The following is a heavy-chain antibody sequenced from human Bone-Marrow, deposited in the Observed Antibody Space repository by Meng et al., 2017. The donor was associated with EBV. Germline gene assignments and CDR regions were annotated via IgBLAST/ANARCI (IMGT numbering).Heavy chain of an antibody. J-gene: IGHJ5*02. CDR2: ISSSSSYI. CDR3: ARQGLEPWLVQWSWFDP. CDR1: GFTFSSYS. V-gene: IGHV3-21*01. D-gene: IGHD6-19*01. Sequence: EVQLVESVGGLVKPGGSLRLSCAASGFTFSSYSMNWVRQAPGKGLEWVSSISSSSSYIYYADSVKGRFTISRDNAKNSLYLQMNSLRAEDTAVYYCARQGLEPWLVQWSWFDPWGQGTLVTVSS.